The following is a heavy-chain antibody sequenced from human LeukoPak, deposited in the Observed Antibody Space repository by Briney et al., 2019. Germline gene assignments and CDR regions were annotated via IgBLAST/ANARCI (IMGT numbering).Heavy chain of an antibody. CDR3: ARGALRIKSDTLDN. CDR2: IHDTWNT. J-gene: IGHJ4*02. CDR1: GASITTYY. D-gene: IGHD2/OR15-2a*01. V-gene: IGHV4-59*01. Sequence: ETLSLTCNVSGASITTYYWNWIRQSPGKGLEWIAYIHDTWNTNYNPSLKSRVTISIETSKNQFSLKLASVTAADTAVYYCARGALRIKSDTLDNWGQGILVTVSS.